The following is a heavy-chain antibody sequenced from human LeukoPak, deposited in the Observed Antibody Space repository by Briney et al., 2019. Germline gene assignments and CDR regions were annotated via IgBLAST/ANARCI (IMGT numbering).Heavy chain of an antibody. V-gene: IGHV3-23*01. D-gene: IGHD6-13*01. CDR3: AKARAGVIAAAFNY. CDR1: GFTFSSSA. Sequence: GGSLRLSCAASGFTFSSSAMSWVRQVPGKGLEWVSGISASGGSTYYADSVRGRFTISRDNSNNTLYMQMNSLRAEDTAVYFCAKARAGVIAAAFNYWGQGTLVTVSS. CDR2: ISASGGST. J-gene: IGHJ4*02.